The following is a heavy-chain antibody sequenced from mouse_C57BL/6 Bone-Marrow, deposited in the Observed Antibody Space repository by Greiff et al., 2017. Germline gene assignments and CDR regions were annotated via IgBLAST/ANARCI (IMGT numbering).Heavy chain of an antibody. CDR1: GYTFTSYW. Sequence: QVHVKQPGAELVMPGASVKLSCKASGYTFTSYWMHWVKQRPGQGLEWIGEIDPSDSYTNYNQKFKGKSTLTVDKSSSTAYMQLSSLTSEDSAVYYCARNGYYGSSWYFDVWGTGTTVTVSS. D-gene: IGHD1-1*01. CDR2: IDPSDSYT. J-gene: IGHJ1*03. V-gene: IGHV1-69*01. CDR3: ARNGYYGSSWYFDV.